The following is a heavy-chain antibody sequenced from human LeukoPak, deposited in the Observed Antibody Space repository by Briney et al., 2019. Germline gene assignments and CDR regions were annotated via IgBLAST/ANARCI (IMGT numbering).Heavy chain of an antibody. CDR3: ARHPLRFLEWQKDYYYYYGMDV. Sequence: SVKVSCKASGGTFSSYAISWVRQAPGQGLEWMGRIIPILGIANYAQKFQGRVTITADKSTSTAYMELSSLRSEDTAVYYCARHPLRFLEWQKDYYYYYGMDVWGQGTTVTVSS. CDR2: IIPILGIA. V-gene: IGHV1-69*04. CDR1: GGTFSSYA. D-gene: IGHD3-3*01. J-gene: IGHJ6*02.